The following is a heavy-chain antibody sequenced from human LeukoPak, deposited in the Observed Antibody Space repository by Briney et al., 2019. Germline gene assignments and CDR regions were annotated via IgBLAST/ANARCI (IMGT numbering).Heavy chain of an antibody. V-gene: IGHV1-46*01. J-gene: IGHJ5*02. D-gene: IGHD4-23*01. Sequence: ASVKVSCKASGYTFTSYYMHWVRHAPGQGLEWMGIINPSGGSTSYAQKFHVRVTMTRDMSTSTDYMALSSLRSEDTAVYYCARDNSVEDTAWWFDPWGQGTLVTVSS. CDR1: GYTFTSYY. CDR3: ARDNSVEDTAWWFDP. CDR2: INPSGGST.